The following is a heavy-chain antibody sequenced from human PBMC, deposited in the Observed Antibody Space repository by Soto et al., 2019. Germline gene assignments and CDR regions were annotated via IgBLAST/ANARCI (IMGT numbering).Heavy chain of an antibody. CDR2: ISYDGSNK. Sequence: QVQLVESGGGVVQPGRSLRLSCAASGFTFSSYAMHWVRQAPGKGLEWVAVISYDGSNKYYADSVKGRFTITRDNSKNTVYLKKNILREVGTAVYDGTRVYYRFNSCCGFRMDVWGQGTTVTVSS. D-gene: IGHD5-12*01. CDR3: TRVYYRFNSCCGFRMDV. V-gene: IGHV3-30-3*01. CDR1: GFTFSSYA. J-gene: IGHJ6*02.